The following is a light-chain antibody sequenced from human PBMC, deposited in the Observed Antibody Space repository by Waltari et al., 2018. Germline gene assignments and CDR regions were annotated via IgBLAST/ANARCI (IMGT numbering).Light chain of an antibody. CDR1: KLWDIN. J-gene: IGLJ2*01. CDR3: QAWDNWTVV. V-gene: IGLV3-1*01. Sequence: SYDLTQPPSVSVSPGQTAYIPCSGNKLWDINVSWYQQRPGQSPVLVIFQDIERPSGIPDRFSDSHSATTATLVISGTQDLDEADYYCQAWDNWTVVFGGRPKLTVL. CDR2: QDI.